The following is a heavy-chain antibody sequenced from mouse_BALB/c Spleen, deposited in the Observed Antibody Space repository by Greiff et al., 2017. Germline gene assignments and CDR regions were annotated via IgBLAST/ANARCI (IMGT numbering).Heavy chain of an antibody. D-gene: IGHD1-2*01. V-gene: IGHV2-2*02. CDR1: GFSLTSYG. CDR3: ARNFGTTAYYYAMDY. CDR2: IWSGGST. J-gene: IGHJ4*01. Sequence: QVQLKESGPGLVQPSQSLSITCTVSGFSLTSYGVHWVRQSPGKGLEWLGVIWSGGSTDYNAAFISRLSISKDNSKSQVFFKMNSLQANDTAIYYCARNFGTTAYYYAMDYWGQGTSVTVSS.